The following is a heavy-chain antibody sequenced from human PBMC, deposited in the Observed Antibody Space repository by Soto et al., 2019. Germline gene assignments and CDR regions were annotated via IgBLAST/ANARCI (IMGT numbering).Heavy chain of an antibody. J-gene: IGHJ3*02. Sequence: SETLSLTCTVSGGSVSSGAYYWTWIRQRPGKGLEWIGYIYYSGSTYYSPSLKSRLSISLDTSKNQFSLRLSSVTAADTAMYYCARARLRAVCAFDIWGQGTMVTVS. V-gene: IGHV4-31*03. CDR1: GGSVSSGAYY. D-gene: IGHD5-12*01. CDR3: ARARLRAVCAFDI. CDR2: IYYSGST.